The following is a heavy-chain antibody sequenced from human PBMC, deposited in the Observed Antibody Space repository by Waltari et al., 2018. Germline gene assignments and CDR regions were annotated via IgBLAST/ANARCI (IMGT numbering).Heavy chain of an antibody. J-gene: IGHJ3*02. CDR1: GYTFTGYY. V-gene: IGHV1-2*02. CDR2: INPNSGGT. D-gene: IGHD6-13*01. Sequence: QVQLVQSGAEVKKPGASVKVSCKASGYTFTGYYMHWVRQAPGQGLEWMGWINPNSGGTNYAQKFQGRVTMTRDTSISTAYMELSRLRSDDTAVYYCARVKTRGQPVFRDDDAFDIWGQGTMVTVSS. CDR3: ARVKTRGQPVFRDDDAFDI.